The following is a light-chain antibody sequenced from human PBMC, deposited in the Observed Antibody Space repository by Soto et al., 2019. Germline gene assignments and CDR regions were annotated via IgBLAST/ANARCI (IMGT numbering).Light chain of an antibody. CDR2: GAS. CDR1: QSVSSN. Sequence: EIVMTQSRSTLSVSPGARHTIYCRASQSVSSNLAWHQQKPGQAPRLLIYGASTRATGIPDRFGGSCCGAYFTLIISRLEPEYFALYYCQQYQSPSTFGQGTRLEIK. J-gene: IGKJ5*01. V-gene: IGKV3-15*01. CDR3: QQYQSPST.